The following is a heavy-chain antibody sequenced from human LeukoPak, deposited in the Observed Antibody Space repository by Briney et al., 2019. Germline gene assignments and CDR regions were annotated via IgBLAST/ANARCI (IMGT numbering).Heavy chain of an antibody. J-gene: IGHJ6*03. V-gene: IGHV4-34*01. CDR2: INHSGST. Sequence: SETLSLTCAVYGGSFSGYYWSWIRQPPGKGLEWIGEINHSGSTNYNPSLKSRVTISVDTSKNQFSLKLSSVTAADTAVYYCARGRQFYYDFWSGYYRYYYYMDVWGKGTTVTVSS. CDR1: GGSFSGYY. D-gene: IGHD3-3*01. CDR3: ARGRQFYYDFWSGYYRYYYYMDV.